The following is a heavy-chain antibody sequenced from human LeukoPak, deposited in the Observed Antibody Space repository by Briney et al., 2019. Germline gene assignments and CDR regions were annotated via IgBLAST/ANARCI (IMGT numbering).Heavy chain of an antibody. CDR3: ARDPGGGWFDP. CDR2: IYHSGST. J-gene: IGHJ5*02. Sequence: SETLSLTCTVSGYSISSGYYWGWLRQPPGKGLEWIGSIYHSGSTYYNPSLKSQVTISVDTSKNQFSLKLSSVTAADTAVYYCARDPGGGWFDPWGQGTLVTVSS. D-gene: IGHD3-16*01. V-gene: IGHV4-38-2*02. CDR1: GYSISSGYY.